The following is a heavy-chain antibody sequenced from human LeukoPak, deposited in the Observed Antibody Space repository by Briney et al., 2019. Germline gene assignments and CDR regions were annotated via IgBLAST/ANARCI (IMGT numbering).Heavy chain of an antibody. J-gene: IGHJ5*02. CDR3: ARETEYSSSWYFGWFDP. V-gene: IGHV1-2*02. CDR2: INPNSGGT. D-gene: IGHD6-13*01. Sequence: GASVKVSCKASGYTFTGYYMHWVRQAPGQGLEWMGWINPNSGGTNYAQKFQGRVTMTRDTSISTAYMELSRLRSDDTAVYYCARETEYSSSWYFGWFDPWGQGTLVTVSS. CDR1: GYTFTGYY.